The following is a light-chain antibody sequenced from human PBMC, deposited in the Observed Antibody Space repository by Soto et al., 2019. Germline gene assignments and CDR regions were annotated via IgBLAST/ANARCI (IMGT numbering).Light chain of an antibody. CDR1: QSVNSF. Sequence: EIVLTQSPGTLSLSPGESAALSCRASQSVNSFLAWFQKKPGQAPRLLIYGASNRAAGVPDRFSGSGSGTDFTLTITRLEPEDFAVYYCHHYVGSPWAFGQGTRVE. CDR2: GAS. V-gene: IGKV3-20*01. CDR3: HHYVGSPWA. J-gene: IGKJ1*01.